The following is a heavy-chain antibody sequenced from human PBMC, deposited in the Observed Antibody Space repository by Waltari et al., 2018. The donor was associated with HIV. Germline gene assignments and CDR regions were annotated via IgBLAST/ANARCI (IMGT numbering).Heavy chain of an antibody. V-gene: IGHV3-7*01. CDR1: CFTYSNLL. J-gene: IGHJ4*02. CDR2: INQDGSAK. CDR3: ARRDLRIAAVGRSIFDC. Sequence: EVQLVASGGGLVQPGGSLRLSGAACCFTYSNLLLSCVRHDPGKGREWVANINQDGSAKHYVDSGQGQFTISRDNAKNSLYLQMHSLRAEDTAIYYCARRDLRIAAVGRSIFDCWGQGTLVTVSS. D-gene: IGHD6-13*01.